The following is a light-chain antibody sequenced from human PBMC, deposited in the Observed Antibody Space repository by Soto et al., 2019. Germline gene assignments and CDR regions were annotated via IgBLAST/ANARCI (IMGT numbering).Light chain of an antibody. CDR3: QSYDSSLSGSGV. J-gene: IGLJ3*02. V-gene: IGLV1-40*01. CDR1: YSNIGAGYE. Sequence: QAVVTQPPSVSGAPGQRVTISCTGSYSNIGAGYEVHWYQQIPGTAPKLLISGHNNRPSGVPDRFFGSKSDTSASLTIIGLQAEDEADYYCQSYDSSLSGSGVFGGGTKLTVL. CDR2: GHN.